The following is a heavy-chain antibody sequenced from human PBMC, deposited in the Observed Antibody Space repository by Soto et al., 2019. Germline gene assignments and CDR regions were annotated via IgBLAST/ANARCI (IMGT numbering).Heavy chain of an antibody. Sequence: QVQLQESGPGLVKPSQSLSLTCTVSGGSISSGNYCWSWIRQPPGKGLEWIGFIHYSGSSYYNPSLKSRVTISVDTSKNQFSLKLDSVTAAGTAVYYCARDLDTGTYFDSWGHGTLVTVSS. V-gene: IGHV4-30-4*01. CDR2: IHYSGSS. CDR3: ARDLDTGTYFDS. D-gene: IGHD5-18*01. CDR1: GGSISSGNYC. J-gene: IGHJ4*01.